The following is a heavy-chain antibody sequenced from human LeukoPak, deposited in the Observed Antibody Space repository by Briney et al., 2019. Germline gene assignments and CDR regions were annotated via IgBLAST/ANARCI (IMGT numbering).Heavy chain of an antibody. CDR3: AIGGGSYWGGGYYYYGMDV. D-gene: IGHD1-26*01. CDR2: IYTSGST. Sequence: PSETLSLTCTVSGGSISSYYWSWIRQPAGKGLEWIGRIYTSGSTNYNPSLKSRVTMSVDTSKNQFSLKLSSVTAADTAVYYCAIGGGSYWGGGYYYYGMDVWGQGTTVTVSS. CDR1: GGSISSYY. V-gene: IGHV4-4*07. J-gene: IGHJ6*02.